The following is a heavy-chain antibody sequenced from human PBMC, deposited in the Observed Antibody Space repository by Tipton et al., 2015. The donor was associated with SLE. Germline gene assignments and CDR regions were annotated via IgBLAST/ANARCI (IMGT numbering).Heavy chain of an antibody. V-gene: IGHV4-38-2*01. CDR3: ARVMRGKDYDFWSGYFDY. J-gene: IGHJ4*02. Sequence: TLSLTCAVSGYSISSGYYWGWIRQPPGKGLEWIGYIYHSGSTYYNPSLKSRVTISVDRSKNQFSLKLSSVTAADTAVYYCARVMRGKDYDFWSGYFDYWGQGTLVTVSS. CDR1: GYSISSGYY. CDR2: IYHSGST. D-gene: IGHD3-3*01.